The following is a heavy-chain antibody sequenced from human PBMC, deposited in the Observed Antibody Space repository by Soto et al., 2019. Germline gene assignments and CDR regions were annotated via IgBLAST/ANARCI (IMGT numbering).Heavy chain of an antibody. CDR2: IIPIFGTA. J-gene: IGHJ6*02. CDR3: ARGGYSGYDFPYYYGMDV. CDR1: GGTFSSYA. V-gene: IGHV1-69*01. Sequence: QVQLVQSGAEVKKPGSSVKVSCKASGGTFSSYAISWVRQSPGQGLEWMGGIIPIFGTANYAQKFHGRVMITAEESTSTAYMELSSLRSEDTAVYYCARGGYSGYDFPYYYGMDVWGQGTTVTVSS. D-gene: IGHD5-12*01.